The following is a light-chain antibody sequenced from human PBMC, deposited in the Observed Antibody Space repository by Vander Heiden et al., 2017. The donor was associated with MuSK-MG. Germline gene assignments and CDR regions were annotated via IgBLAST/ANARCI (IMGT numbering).Light chain of an antibody. Sequence: DIQMTQSPSSLSASVGDRVTITCQASQDISNYLNWYQQIPVKAPKLLIYDASNLAPGVPSRLRGRASGTDFTFTISIPQTEDIATSYCQQSDNLPFGGGTKVEIK. V-gene: IGKV1-33*01. J-gene: IGKJ4*01. CDR3: QQSDNLP. CDR1: QDISNY. CDR2: DAS.